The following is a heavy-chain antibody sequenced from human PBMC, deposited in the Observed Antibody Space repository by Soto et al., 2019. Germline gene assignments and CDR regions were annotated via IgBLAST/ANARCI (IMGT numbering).Heavy chain of an antibody. CDR1: GGSFGIYP. V-gene: IGHV1-69*04. Sequence: QVQLVQSGAEVKKPGSSVKVYCQTSGGSFGIYPISWVRQAPGQGLEWVGRVIPILNVANYTQKLHGRLTLTADKSTTTAYMELSSLTSEDTAVYDCARESTCGLDYWGQGTLVTVSS. CDR2: VIPILNVA. J-gene: IGHJ4*02. CDR3: ARESTCGLDY.